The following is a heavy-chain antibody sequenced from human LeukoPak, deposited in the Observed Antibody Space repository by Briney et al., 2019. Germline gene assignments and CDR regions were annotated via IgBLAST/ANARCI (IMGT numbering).Heavy chain of an antibody. CDR3: AREASVEWELKNDAFDI. CDR1: GFTFSTYS. J-gene: IGHJ3*02. Sequence: GGSLRLSCAASGFTFSTYSMNWVRQAPGKGLEWVSFISSSSNYIYYADSVKGRYTISRDNAKNSLYLQMNSLRAEDTAVYYCAREASVEWELKNDAFDIWGQGTMVTVSS. V-gene: IGHV3-21*01. CDR2: ISSSSNYI. D-gene: IGHD1-26*01.